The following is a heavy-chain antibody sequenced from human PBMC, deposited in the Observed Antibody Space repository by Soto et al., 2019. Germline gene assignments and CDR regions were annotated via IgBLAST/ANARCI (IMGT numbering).Heavy chain of an antibody. D-gene: IGHD2-15*01. CDR3: ARAPGDWSGGRCYSPLSC. V-gene: IGHV3-7*05. CDR1: GFTFSTYW. Sequence: ESGGGLVQPGGSLRLSCAGSGFTFSTYWMNWVRQAPGKGLEWVANINQDGREKYYLDSVKGRFTISRDNAKSSLYLQMNSLRAEDTAVYYCARAPGDWSGGRCYSPLSCWGQGTLVTVSS. J-gene: IGHJ4*02. CDR2: INQDGREK.